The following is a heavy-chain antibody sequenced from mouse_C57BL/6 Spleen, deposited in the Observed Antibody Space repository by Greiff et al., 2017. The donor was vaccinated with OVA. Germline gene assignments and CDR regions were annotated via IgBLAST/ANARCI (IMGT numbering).Heavy chain of an antibody. J-gene: IGHJ2*01. CDR2: ISYDGSN. V-gene: IGHV3-6*01. Sequence: EVKLMESGPGLVKPSQSLSLTCSVTGYSITSGYYWNWIRQFPGNKLEWMGYISYDGSNNYNPSLKNRISITRDTSKNQFFLKLNSVTTEDTATYYCATQRDYFDYWGQGTTLTVSS. CDR3: ATQRDYFDY. CDR1: GYSITSGYY.